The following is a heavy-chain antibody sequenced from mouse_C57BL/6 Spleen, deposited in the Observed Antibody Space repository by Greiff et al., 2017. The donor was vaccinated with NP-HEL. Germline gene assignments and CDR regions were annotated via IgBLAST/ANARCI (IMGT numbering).Heavy chain of an antibody. D-gene: IGHD2-1*01. CDR3: AREAGNYDYAMDY. J-gene: IGHJ4*01. Sequence: QVQLQQSGPELVKPGASVKISCKASGYAFSSSWMNWVKQRPGKGLEWIGRIYPGDGDTNYNGKFKGKATLTADKSSSTAYMQLSSLTSEDSAVYFCAREAGNYDYAMDYWGQGTSVTVSS. CDR2: IYPGDGDT. CDR1: GYAFSSSW. V-gene: IGHV1-82*01.